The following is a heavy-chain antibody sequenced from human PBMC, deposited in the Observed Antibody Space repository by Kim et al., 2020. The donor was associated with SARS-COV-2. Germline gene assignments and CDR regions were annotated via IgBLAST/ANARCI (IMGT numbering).Heavy chain of an antibody. CDR2: IWYDGSNK. Sequence: GGSLRLSCAASGFTFSSYGMHWVRQAPGKGLEWVAVIWYDGSNKYYADSVKGRFTISRDNSKNTLYLQMNSLRAEDTAVYYCARDGGSGSYYGAFDIWGQGTMVTVSS. J-gene: IGHJ3*02. D-gene: IGHD1-26*01. V-gene: IGHV3-33*01. CDR1: GFTFSSYG. CDR3: ARDGGSGSYYGAFDI.